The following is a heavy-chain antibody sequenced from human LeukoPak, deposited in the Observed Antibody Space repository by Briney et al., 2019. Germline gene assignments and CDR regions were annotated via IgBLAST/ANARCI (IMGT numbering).Heavy chain of an antibody. CDR2: INHSGST. Sequence: SETLSLTCAVYGGSFSGYYWSWIRQTPGKGLEWIGEINHSGSTNYNPSLKSRVTISVDTSKNQFSLKLSSVTAADTAVYYCARSSITIFGVDWGQGTLVTVSS. CDR1: GGSFSGYY. CDR3: ARSSITIFGVD. D-gene: IGHD3-3*01. J-gene: IGHJ4*02. V-gene: IGHV4-34*01.